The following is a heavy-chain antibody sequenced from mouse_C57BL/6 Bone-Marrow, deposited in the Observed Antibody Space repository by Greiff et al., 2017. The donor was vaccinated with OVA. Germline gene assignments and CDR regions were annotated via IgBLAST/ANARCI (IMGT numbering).Heavy chain of an antibody. J-gene: IGHJ3*01. D-gene: IGHD2-5*01. Sequence: EVKLVESVAELVRPGASVKLSCTASGFNIKNTYMHWVKQRPEQGLEWIGRIDPANGNTKYAPKFQGKATITADTSSNTAYLQLSSLTSEDTAIYYCARKDYSNFSWFAYWGQGTLVTVSA. CDR1: GFNIKNTY. V-gene: IGHV14-3*01. CDR3: ARKDYSNFSWFAY. CDR2: IDPANGNT.